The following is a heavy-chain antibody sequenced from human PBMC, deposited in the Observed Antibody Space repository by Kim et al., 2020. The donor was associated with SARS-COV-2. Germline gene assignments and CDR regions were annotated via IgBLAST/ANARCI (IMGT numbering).Heavy chain of an antibody. CDR2: INHSGST. D-gene: IGHD6-13*01. Sequence: SETLSLTCAVYGGSFSGYYWSWIRQPPGKGLEWIGEINHSGSTNYNPSLKSRVTISVDTSKNQFSLKLSSVTAADPAVYYCARGIAPPEWTADYRCHG. CDR1: GGSFSGYY. V-gene: IGHV4-34*01. J-gene: IGHJ4*01. CDR3: ARGIAPPEWTADY.